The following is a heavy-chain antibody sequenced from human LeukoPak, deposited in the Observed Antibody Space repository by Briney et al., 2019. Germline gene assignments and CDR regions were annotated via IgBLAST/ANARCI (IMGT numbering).Heavy chain of an antibody. CDR1: GGTFSSYA. CDR3: ARSPPGLIYMDV. D-gene: IGHD2-8*01. CDR2: FIPIFGSA. V-gene: IGHV1-69*01. J-gene: IGHJ6*03. Sequence: SVKVSCKASGGTFSSYAISWVRQAPGQGFEWMGGFIPIFGSAHYAQKLQGRVMITADESTTTGYMELSSLRSEDTAVYYCARSPPGLIYMDVWGMGTTVFVSS.